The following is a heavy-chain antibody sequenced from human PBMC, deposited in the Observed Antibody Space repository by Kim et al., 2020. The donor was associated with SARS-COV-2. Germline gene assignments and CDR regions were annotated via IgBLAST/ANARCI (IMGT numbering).Heavy chain of an antibody. D-gene: IGHD2-15*01. CDR2: IYYSAST. Sequence: SETLSLTCTVSGGSISSGGYYWSWIRQHPGKGLEWIGYIYYSASTYYNPSLKSRVTISVDTSKNQFSLKLSSVTAADTAVYYCARLISTAGGSGIRGYFDLWGRGTLGTVSS. J-gene: IGHJ2*01. CDR1: GGSISSGGYY. CDR3: ARLISTAGGSGIRGYFDL. V-gene: IGHV4-31*03.